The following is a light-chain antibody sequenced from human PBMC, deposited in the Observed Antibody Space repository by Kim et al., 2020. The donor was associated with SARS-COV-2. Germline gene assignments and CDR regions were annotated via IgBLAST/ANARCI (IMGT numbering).Light chain of an antibody. Sequence: SYELTQPPSVSVSPGQTVSITCSGDKLGDKYACWYQQKPGQSPVLVIYQDSERPSGIPERFSGSNSGNTATLTISGTQAMDEADYYCQAWDSSVVFGGGTQLTVL. V-gene: IGLV3-1*01. CDR3: QAWDSSVV. CDR2: QDS. J-gene: IGLJ2*01. CDR1: KLGDKY.